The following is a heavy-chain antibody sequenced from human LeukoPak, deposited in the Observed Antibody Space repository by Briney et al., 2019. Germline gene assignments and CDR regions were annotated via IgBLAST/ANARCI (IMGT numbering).Heavy chain of an antibody. CDR1: GGSISSSAYY. Sequence: PSETLSLTCTVSGGSISSSAYYWGWIRQPPGKGLEWIGSIYHSGSTYYNPSLKSRATISVDTSKNQFSLQLNSVTPEDTAVYYCAREGSSGWYPVYYYYYGMDVWGQGTTVTVSS. CDR2: IYHSGST. CDR3: AREGSSGWYPVYYYYYGMDV. D-gene: IGHD6-19*01. J-gene: IGHJ6*02. V-gene: IGHV4-39*07.